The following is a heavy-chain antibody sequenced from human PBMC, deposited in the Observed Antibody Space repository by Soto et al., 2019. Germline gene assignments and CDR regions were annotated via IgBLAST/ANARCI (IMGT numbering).Heavy chain of an antibody. D-gene: IGHD3-22*01. V-gene: IGHV3-30*18. Sequence: PGGSLRLSCAASGFTFSSYGMHWVRQAPGKGLEWVAVISYDGSNKYYADSVKGRFTISRDNSKNTMYLQMNSLRAEDTAVYYCAKVSTMIVVVNDDAFDIWGQGTMGTVSS. CDR1: GFTFSSYG. J-gene: IGHJ3*02. CDR2: ISYDGSNK. CDR3: AKVSTMIVVVNDDAFDI.